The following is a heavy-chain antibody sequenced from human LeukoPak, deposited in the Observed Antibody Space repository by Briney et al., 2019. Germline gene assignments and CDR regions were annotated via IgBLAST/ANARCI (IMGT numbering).Heavy chain of an antibody. CDR1: GFTVSSNY. CDR2: IYSGGST. CDR3: ARDRKYSYARDAFDI. D-gene: IGHD5-18*01. V-gene: IGHV3-53*01. Sequence: GGSLRLSCAASGFTVSSNYMSWVRQAPGKGLEWVSVIYSGGSTYYADSVKGRFTISRDNSKNTLYLQMNSLRAEDTAVYYCARDRKYSYARDAFDIWGQGTMVTVSS. J-gene: IGHJ3*02.